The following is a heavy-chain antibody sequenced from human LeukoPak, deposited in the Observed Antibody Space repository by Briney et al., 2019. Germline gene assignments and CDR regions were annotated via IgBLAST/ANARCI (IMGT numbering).Heavy chain of an antibody. CDR2: IIPIFGTA. V-gene: IGHV1-69*13. D-gene: IGHD3-10*01. J-gene: IGHJ6*03. CDR3: ARWRASGGYYYYYYMDV. Sequence: SVKVSWKASGGTFSSYAISWVRQAPGQGLEWMGGIIPIFGTANYAQKFQGRVTITADESTSTAYMELSSLRSEDTAVYYCARWRASGGYYYYYYMDVWGKGTTVTVSS. CDR1: GGTFSSYA.